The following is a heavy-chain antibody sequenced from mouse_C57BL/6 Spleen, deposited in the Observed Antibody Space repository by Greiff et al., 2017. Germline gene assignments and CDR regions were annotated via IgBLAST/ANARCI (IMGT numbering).Heavy chain of an antibody. CDR2: INPNNGGT. V-gene: IGHV1-22*01. CDR1: GYTFTDYN. CDR3: ARRRLRLDY. Sequence: EVQLQQSGPELVKPGASVKMSCKASGYTFTDYNMHWVKQSHGKSLEWIGYINPNNGGTSYNQKFQCQATLTVNKSSSTAYMALRSLTSEDSAVYYCARRRLRLDYWGQGTTLTVSS. D-gene: IGHD2-2*01. J-gene: IGHJ2*01.